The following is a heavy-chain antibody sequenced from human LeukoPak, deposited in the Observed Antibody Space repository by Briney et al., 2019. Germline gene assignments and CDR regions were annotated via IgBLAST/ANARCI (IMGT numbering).Heavy chain of an antibody. CDR2: IIPILGTA. CDR1: GGTFSSYA. CDR3: ARAGQYSSSSNSFDY. Sequence: SVKVSCKASGGTFSSYAISWVRQAPGQGLEWMGGIIPILGTANYAQKFQGRVTITTDESTSTAYMELSSLRSEDTAVYYCARAGQYSSSSNSFDYWGQGTLVTVSS. V-gene: IGHV1-69*05. J-gene: IGHJ4*02. D-gene: IGHD6-6*01.